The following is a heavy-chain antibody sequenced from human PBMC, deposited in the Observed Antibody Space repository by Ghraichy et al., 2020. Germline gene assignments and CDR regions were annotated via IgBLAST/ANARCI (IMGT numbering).Heavy chain of an antibody. V-gene: IGHV4-59*01. D-gene: IGHD4-23*01. J-gene: IGHJ4*02. CDR2: IFYSGST. Sequence: SETLSLTCTVSGGSISSYYWSWIRQPPGKGLEWIGYIFYSGSTNYNPSLKSRVTISVDTSKNQFSLKLSYVTAADTAVYYCARGRPHGGKSFYDWWGQGILVTVSS. CDR3: ARGRPHGGKSFYDW. CDR1: GGSISSYY.